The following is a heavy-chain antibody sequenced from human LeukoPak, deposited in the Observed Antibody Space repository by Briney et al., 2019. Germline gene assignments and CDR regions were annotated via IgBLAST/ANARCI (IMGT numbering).Heavy chain of an antibody. V-gene: IGHV3-33*01. J-gene: IGHJ4*02. D-gene: IGHD6-6*01. CDR3: TTEGSSSRIFDY. CDR2: IWYDGSNK. Sequence: PGRSLRLSCAASGFTFSSYGMHWVRQAPGKGLEWVAVIWYDGSNKYYADSVKGRFTISRDNSKYTLYLQMNSLRAEDTAVYYCTTEGSSSRIFDYWGQGTLVTVSS. CDR1: GFTFSSYG.